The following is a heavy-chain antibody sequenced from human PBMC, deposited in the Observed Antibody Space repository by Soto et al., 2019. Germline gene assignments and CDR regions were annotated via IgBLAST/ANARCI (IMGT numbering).Heavy chain of an antibody. CDR3: AMRYYYYGMDV. CDR2: IKQDGREK. V-gene: IGHV3-7*01. Sequence: VGSVRLACTSSGFTFSSDVMSWVRQAPGEGREWVANIKQDGREKYYVDSVRGRFTISRDNAKNSLYLKMNRLRAEDTAVYYCAMRYYYYGMDVWGQGTTGPVSS. J-gene: IGHJ6*02. CDR1: GFTFSSDV.